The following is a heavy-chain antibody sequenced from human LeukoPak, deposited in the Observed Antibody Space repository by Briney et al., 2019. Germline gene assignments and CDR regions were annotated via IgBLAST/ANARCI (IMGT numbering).Heavy chain of an antibody. CDR2: IKSKTDGGTT. J-gene: IGHJ3*02. CDR3: AIFGVVYAFDI. Sequence: GGSLRLSRAASGFTFSNAWMSWVRQAPGKGLEWVGRIKSKTDGGTTDYAAPVKGRFTISRDDSKNTLYLQMNSLKTEDTAVYYCAIFGVVYAFDIWGQGTMVTVSS. V-gene: IGHV3-15*01. D-gene: IGHD3-3*01. CDR1: GFTFSNAW.